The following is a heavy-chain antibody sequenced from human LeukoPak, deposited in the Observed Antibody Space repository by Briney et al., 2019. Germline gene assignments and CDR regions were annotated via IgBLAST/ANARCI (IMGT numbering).Heavy chain of an antibody. D-gene: IGHD2-2*01. CDR1: GFTFSSYA. V-gene: IGHV3-53*01. CDR3: ARGQRPLTGLDAFDI. Sequence: GGSLRLSCAASGFTFSSYAMSWVRQAPGKGLEWVSVIYSGGSTYYADSVKGRFTISRDNSKNTLYLQMNSLRAEDTAVYYCARGQRPLTGLDAFDIWGQGTMVTVSS. CDR2: IYSGGST. J-gene: IGHJ3*02.